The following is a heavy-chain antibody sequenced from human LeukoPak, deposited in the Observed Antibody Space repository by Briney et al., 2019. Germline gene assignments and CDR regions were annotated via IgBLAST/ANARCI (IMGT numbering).Heavy chain of an antibody. Sequence: GGSLRLSCAASGFTFSDYCMSWIRQAPGQGLEWVSYISSSGSTIYYADSVKGRFTISRDNAKNSLYLQMNSLRAEDTAVYYCARDRPSVDSTGYYSRHDAFDIWGQGTLVTGSS. V-gene: IGHV3-11*01. CDR3: ARDRPSVDSTGYYSRHDAFDI. CDR1: GFTFSDYC. CDR2: ISSSGSTI. D-gene: IGHD3-22*01. J-gene: IGHJ3*02.